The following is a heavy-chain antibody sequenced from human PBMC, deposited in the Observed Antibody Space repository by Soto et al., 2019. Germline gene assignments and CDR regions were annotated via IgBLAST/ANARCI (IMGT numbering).Heavy chain of an antibody. D-gene: IGHD3-3*01. V-gene: IGHV3-7*01. J-gene: IGHJ3*02. Sequence: EVQLVESGGGLVQPGGSLRLSCAASGFTFSSYWMSWVRQAPGKGLEWVANIKQDGSEKYYVDSVKGRFTISRDNAKNSLYLQMNSLRAEDTAVYYCARDWRREWLEGVDAFDIWGQGTMVTISS. CDR3: ARDWRREWLEGVDAFDI. CDR2: IKQDGSEK. CDR1: GFTFSSYW.